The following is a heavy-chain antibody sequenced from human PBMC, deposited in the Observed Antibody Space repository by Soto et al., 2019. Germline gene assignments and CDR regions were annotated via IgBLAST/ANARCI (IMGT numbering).Heavy chain of an antibody. CDR1: GFSFGTFV. CDR3: AKNGQWLATPPEA. J-gene: IGHJ4*02. CDR2: ITDSGYTA. Sequence: GSLRLSCAASGFSFGTFVMTWFRQAPGGGLEWVASITDSGYTASYAETVEGRFTVSRDNSKNKLHLQMNDLRAEDTATYYCAKNGQWLATPPEAWGQGTLVTVSS. D-gene: IGHD6-19*01. V-gene: IGHV3-23*01.